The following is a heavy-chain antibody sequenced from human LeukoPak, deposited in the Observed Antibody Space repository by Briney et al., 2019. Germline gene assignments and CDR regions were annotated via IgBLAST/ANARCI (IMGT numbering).Heavy chain of an antibody. CDR3: AKAGIVVVMPVDY. V-gene: IGHV3-23*01. Sequence: GGSLRLSCASSGFTFSSYAMSWVRQAPGKGLEWVSAISGSGGSTYYADSVKSRFTISRDNSKNTLYLQMNSLRAEDTAVYYCAKAGIVVVMPVDYWGQGTLVTVSS. CDR1: GFTFSSYA. D-gene: IGHD3-22*01. J-gene: IGHJ4*02. CDR2: ISGSGGST.